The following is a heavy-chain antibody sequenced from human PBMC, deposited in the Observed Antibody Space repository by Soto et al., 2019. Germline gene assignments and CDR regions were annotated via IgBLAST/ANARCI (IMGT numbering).Heavy chain of an antibody. CDR3: ARDVTRTQSCTIGVCHYHHYDMDF. CDR2: INPNSGGT. Sequence: ASVKVSCKASGYTFTDYYVHWVRQAPGQGLEWMGWINPNSGGTKTAQKFQGRVTVTRDTSISTAYMDLSRLRSDDTAVYYCARDVTRTQSCTIGVCHYHHYDMDFWCQGITVTVSS. D-gene: IGHD2-8*01. V-gene: IGHV1-2*02. CDR1: GYTFTDYY. J-gene: IGHJ6*02.